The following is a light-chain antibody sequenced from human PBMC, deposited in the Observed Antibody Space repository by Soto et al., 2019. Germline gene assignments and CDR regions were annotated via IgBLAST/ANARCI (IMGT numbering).Light chain of an antibody. V-gene: IGLV2-23*01. CDR2: EGT. CDR3: CSYAGSSPFV. J-gene: IGLJ1*01. Sequence: QSVLTQPASVSGSPGQSITISCTGTSSDVGSYNLVSWYQQHPGKAPKFMIYEGTKRPSGVSNRFSVSKSGDTASLTISGLQAEDEADYYCCSYAGSSPFVFGTGTKVTVL. CDR1: SSDVGSYNL.